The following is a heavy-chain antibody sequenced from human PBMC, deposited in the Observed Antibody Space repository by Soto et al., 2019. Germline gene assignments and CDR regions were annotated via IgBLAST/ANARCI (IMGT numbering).Heavy chain of an antibody. Sequence: QVQLVQSGAEVKKPGASVKVSCKASGYTFTSYDINWVRQATGQGLEWMGWMNPNSGNTGYAQKCQGRVTMTRNTSIITAYMELSSLRSEDTAVYYCATLGYCSGGSCYSDENWFDPWGQGTLVTVSS. V-gene: IGHV1-8*01. CDR3: ATLGYCSGGSCYSDENWFDP. D-gene: IGHD2-15*01. CDR1: GYTFTSYD. CDR2: MNPNSGNT. J-gene: IGHJ5*02.